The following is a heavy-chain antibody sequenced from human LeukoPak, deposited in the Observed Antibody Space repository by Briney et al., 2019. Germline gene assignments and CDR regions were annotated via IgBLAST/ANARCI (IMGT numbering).Heavy chain of an antibody. J-gene: IGHJ1*01. D-gene: IGHD1-26*01. CDR1: GGSISSSSYY. Sequence: SETLSLTCTVSGGSISSSSYYWGWIRQPPGKGLEWIGSIYYSGSTYYNPSLKSRVTISVDTSKNQFSLKLSSVTAADTAVYYCARDYRLTQIQYWGQGTLVTVSS. V-gene: IGHV4-39*07. CDR2: IYYSGST. CDR3: ARDYRLTQIQY.